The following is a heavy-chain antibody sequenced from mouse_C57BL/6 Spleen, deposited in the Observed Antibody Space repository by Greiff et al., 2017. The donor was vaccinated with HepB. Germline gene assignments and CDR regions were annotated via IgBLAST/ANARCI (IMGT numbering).Heavy chain of an antibody. CDR3: ARRTSMVTTGGLDY. D-gene: IGHD2-2*01. J-gene: IGHJ2*01. CDR1: GYTFTSYW. Sequence: QVQLQQPGAELVMPGASVKLSCKASGYTFTSYWMHWVKQRPGQGLEWIGEIDPSDSYTNYNQKFKGKSTLTVDTSSSTAYMQLSSLTSEDSAVYYCARRTSMVTTGGLDYWGQGTTLKVSS. CDR2: IDPSDSYT. V-gene: IGHV1-69*01.